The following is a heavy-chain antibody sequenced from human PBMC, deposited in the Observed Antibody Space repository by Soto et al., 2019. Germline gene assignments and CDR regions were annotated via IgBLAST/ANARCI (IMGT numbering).Heavy chain of an antibody. J-gene: IGHJ4*02. CDR3: ARHRIEVVWRGFDF. CDR2: SSYNGGT. V-gene: IGHV4-39*01. D-gene: IGHD3-10*01. CDR1: TDSSSFTNSY. Sequence: SETLSLTCTVSTDSSSFTNSYWGWIRQPPGKGLQWIGSSSYNGGTFYNPSLKGRVVVSFDTSKKQSSLQVTSVTAADTAVYFCARHRIEVVWRGFDFWGQGSPVTVS.